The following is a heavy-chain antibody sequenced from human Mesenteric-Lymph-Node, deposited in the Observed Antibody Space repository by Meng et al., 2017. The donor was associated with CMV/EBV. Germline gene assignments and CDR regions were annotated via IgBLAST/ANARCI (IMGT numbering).Heavy chain of an antibody. CDR1: GFMFSTYR. V-gene: IGHV3-48*04. D-gene: IGHD3-22*01. CDR3: AKYDAYDSSGYERGGWFDP. Sequence: GESLKISCAASGFMFSTYRMNWVRQAPGKGLEWVSYISSGSDAIYYADSVKGRFTISRDNAKNSLYLQMNSLRAEDTAVYYCAKYDAYDSSGYERGGWFDPWGQGTLVTVSS. J-gene: IGHJ5*02. CDR2: ISSGSDAI.